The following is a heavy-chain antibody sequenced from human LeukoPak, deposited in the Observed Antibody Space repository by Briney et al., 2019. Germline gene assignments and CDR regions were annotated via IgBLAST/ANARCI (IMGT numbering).Heavy chain of an antibody. J-gene: IGHJ2*01. V-gene: IGHV1-46*01. Sequence: ASVKVSCKASGGTFSSYAISWVRQAPGQGLEWMGIINPSGGSTSYAQKFQGRVTMTRDTSTSTVYMELSSLRSEDTAVYYCARSAGGHWYFDLWGRGTLVTVSS. D-gene: IGHD4-23*01. CDR3: ARSAGGHWYFDL. CDR2: INPSGGST. CDR1: GGTFSSYA.